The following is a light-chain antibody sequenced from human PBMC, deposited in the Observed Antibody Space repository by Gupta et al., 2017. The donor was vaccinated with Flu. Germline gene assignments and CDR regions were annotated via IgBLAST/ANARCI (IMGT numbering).Light chain of an antibody. CDR3: QYYDSNIWV. Sequence: QSVLTQPPSVSGAPGQRVTISCTGSSSNLGAGYDVHWYQQLPATAPNLLIYINHNRPSGVPDRFSGSKSGTSASLAITELQSEDESYYYCQYYDSNIWVFGGGTRLTVL. V-gene: IGLV1-40*01. J-gene: IGLJ3*02. CDR2: INH. CDR1: SSNLGAGYD.